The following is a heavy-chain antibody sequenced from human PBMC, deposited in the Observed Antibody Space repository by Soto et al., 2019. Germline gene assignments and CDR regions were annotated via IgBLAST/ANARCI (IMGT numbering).Heavy chain of an antibody. CDR1: GYTFINYA. D-gene: IGHD2-21*01. J-gene: IGHJ4*02. Sequence: GASVKVSFKASGYTFINYAISWVRQAPGQGLEWMGWISANNGNTKYAQKLQGRVTMTTDTSTSTAYMEMMSLRSDDTAVYYCARGGTTDIDVVIAATLFDIWGQGTLVTVSS. CDR3: ARGGTTDIDVVIAATLFDI. V-gene: IGHV1-18*01. CDR2: ISANNGNT.